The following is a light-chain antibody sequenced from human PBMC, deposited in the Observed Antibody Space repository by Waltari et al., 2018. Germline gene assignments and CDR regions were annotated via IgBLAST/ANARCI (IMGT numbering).Light chain of an antibody. V-gene: IGKV4-1*01. CDR3: HQYYIPPLT. J-gene: IGKJ5*01. Sequence: VRRGCPESLCVSLGESVTINCKSSQSVLSTSNRKTYICWYQQKPGQTPRLLINWASTRASGVPDRFSGSGSGTDFTLTVSSLQAEDVAVYYCHQYYIPPLTFGQGTRLEIK. CDR1: QSVLSTSNRKTY. CDR2: WAS.